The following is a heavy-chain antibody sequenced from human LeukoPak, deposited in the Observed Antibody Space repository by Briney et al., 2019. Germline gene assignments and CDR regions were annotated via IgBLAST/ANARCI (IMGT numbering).Heavy chain of an antibody. CDR1: GATFRSYF. CDR3: ARASPIAVAGGGDSQH. V-gene: IGHV1-69*04. CDR2: IIPILGIA. Sequence: GASLKVSCKASGATFRSYFITWVRQAPGQGLEWMARIIPILGIANCAQKFQGRVTITADKSTSTAYMELSSLRSEDTAVYYCARASPIAVAGGGDSQHWGQGTLVTVSS. J-gene: IGHJ1*01. D-gene: IGHD6-19*01.